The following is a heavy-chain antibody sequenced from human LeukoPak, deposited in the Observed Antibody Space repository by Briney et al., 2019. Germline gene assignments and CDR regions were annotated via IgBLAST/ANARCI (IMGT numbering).Heavy chain of an antibody. V-gene: IGHV5-51*01. CDR1: GYSFNIYW. Sequence: GESLKISCKGSGYSFNIYWIGWVRQMPGRGLEWMGIIYPGDSDTRYSPSFQGQVTISADKSINTAYLQWSSLKASDTAIYYCARGAVGSTYFDYWGQGTLVTVSS. J-gene: IGHJ4*02. CDR3: ARGAVGSTYFDY. D-gene: IGHD1-26*01. CDR2: IYPGDSDT.